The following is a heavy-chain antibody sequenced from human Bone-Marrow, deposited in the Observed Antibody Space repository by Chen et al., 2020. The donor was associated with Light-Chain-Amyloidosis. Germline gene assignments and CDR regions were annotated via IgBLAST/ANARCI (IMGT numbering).Heavy chain of an antibody. V-gene: IGHV3-43*02. Sequence: EVQLVESGGGVVQPGGSLRLSCAASGFTFDDYALHWVRQAPGKGLEWVSLISGDGGNTYYADSVKGRFTISRDNSKNSLYLQMNSLRTEDTALYYCAKDGNWNYHWFDPWGQGTLVTVSS. CDR3: AKDGNWNYHWFDP. CDR2: ISGDGGNT. J-gene: IGHJ5*02. D-gene: IGHD1-7*01. CDR1: GFTFDDYA.